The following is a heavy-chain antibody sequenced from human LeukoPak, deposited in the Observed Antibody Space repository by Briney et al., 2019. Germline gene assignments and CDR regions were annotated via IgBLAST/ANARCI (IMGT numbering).Heavy chain of an antibody. J-gene: IGHJ6*03. Sequence: GGSLRLSCAASGFTFSSYSMNWVRQAPGKGLEWVSSISSSSSYIYYADSVKGRFTISRDNAKNSLYLQMNSLRAEDTAVYYCARDFATVTTSDYCYYMDVWGKGTTVTVSS. CDR2: ISSSSSYI. D-gene: IGHD4-17*01. V-gene: IGHV3-21*01. CDR3: ARDFATVTTSDYCYYMDV. CDR1: GFTFSSYS.